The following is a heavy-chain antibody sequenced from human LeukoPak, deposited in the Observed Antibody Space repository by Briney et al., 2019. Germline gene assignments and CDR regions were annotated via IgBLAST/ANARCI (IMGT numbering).Heavy chain of an antibody. CDR1: GGSIRSSYYY. CDR3: ARRTLGMNAFDI. CDR2: IYDSGST. D-gene: IGHD7-27*01. J-gene: IGHJ3*02. Sequence: SETLSLTCTVSGGSIRSSYYYWGWIRQPPGKGLEWIGSIYDSGSTYYNPSLKSRVTISVDTSKNQFSLKLSSVTAADTAVYYCARRTLGMNAFDIWGQGTMVTVSS. V-gene: IGHV4-39*01.